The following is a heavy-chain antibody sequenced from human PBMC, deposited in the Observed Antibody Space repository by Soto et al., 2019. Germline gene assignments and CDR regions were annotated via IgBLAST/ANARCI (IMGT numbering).Heavy chain of an antibody. V-gene: IGHV1-18*04. D-gene: IGHD4-4*01. CDR3: ARVMPSNYPTAFDY. CDR1: GYTFTNHG. CDR2: ISVYNGNT. J-gene: IGHJ4*02. Sequence: GASVKVSCKASGYTFTNHGINWVRQAPGQGLEWVGWISVYNGNTYFAQNFRGRVTLTTDTSASTAYMELRSLRSDDTAVYYCARVMPSNYPTAFDYWGQGTLVTVSS.